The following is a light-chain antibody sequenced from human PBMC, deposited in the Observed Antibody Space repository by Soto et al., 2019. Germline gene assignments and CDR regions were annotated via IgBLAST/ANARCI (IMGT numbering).Light chain of an antibody. J-gene: IGLJ2*01. CDR2: SDS. CDR1: DIGSYS. CDR3: QVWDSSSDHVV. Sequence: SSELTQPPSVSVAPGKTASITCGGNDIGSYSVHWYQKKAGQAPVLVIYSDSDRPSGIPERFSGSNSGNTATLTISRVEAGDEADYYCQVWDSSSDHVVFGGGTKLTVL. V-gene: IGLV3-21*04.